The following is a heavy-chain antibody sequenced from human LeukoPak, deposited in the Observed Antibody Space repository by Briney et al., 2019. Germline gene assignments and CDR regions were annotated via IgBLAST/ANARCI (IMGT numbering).Heavy chain of an antibody. J-gene: IGHJ4*02. V-gene: IGHV3-21*01. D-gene: IGHD3-16*01. CDR3: ARGPNRGFDY. CDR1: GFTYSSYS. CDR2: ISSSSSYI. Sequence: GGSLRLSCAASGFTYSSYSMNWVRQAPGKGLEWVSSISSSSSYIYYADSVKGRFTISRDNAKNSLYLQMNSLRAEDTAVYYCARGPNRGFDYWGQGTLVTVSS.